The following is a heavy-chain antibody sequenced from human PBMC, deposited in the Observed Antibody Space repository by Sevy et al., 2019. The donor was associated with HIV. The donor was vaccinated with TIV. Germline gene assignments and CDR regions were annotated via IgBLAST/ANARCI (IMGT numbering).Heavy chain of an antibody. D-gene: IGHD2-15*01. Sequence: ASVKVSCKTSGYTFTSYGISWVRQAPGQGLEWMGWISAYNGNTNYAQKLQGRVTMTTDTSTSTAYMELRSLRSDDTAVYYCARGHSKYSEYLALDYWGQGTLVTVSS. V-gene: IGHV1-18*01. CDR2: ISAYNGNT. CDR1: GYTFTSYG. CDR3: ARGHSKYSEYLALDY. J-gene: IGHJ4*02.